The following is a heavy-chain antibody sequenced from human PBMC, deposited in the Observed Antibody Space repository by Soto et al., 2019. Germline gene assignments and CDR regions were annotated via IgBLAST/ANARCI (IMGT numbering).Heavy chain of an antibody. CDR1: GFTFSSYS. Sequence: GGSLRLSCAASGFTFSSYSMNWVRQAPGKGLEWVSSISSSSSYIYYADSVKGRFTISRDNAKNSLYLQMNSLRAEDTAVYYCARDSVQLGHAFDIWGQGTMVTVSS. J-gene: IGHJ3*02. D-gene: IGHD6-13*01. V-gene: IGHV3-21*01. CDR2: ISSSSSYI. CDR3: ARDSVQLGHAFDI.